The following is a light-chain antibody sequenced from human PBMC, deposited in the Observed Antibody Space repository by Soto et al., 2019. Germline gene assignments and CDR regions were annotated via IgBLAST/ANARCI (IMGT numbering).Light chain of an antibody. CDR3: QQYNKWPLT. CDR2: GAS. Sequence: EIVLTQSPATLSLSPGERATLSCRASQSVSSYLAWYQQKPGQAPRLLMYGASTRATGIPARFSGSGSGTEFTLTISSLQSEDFAVYYCQQYNKWPLTVGGGTKVDIK. J-gene: IGKJ4*01. CDR1: QSVSSY. V-gene: IGKV3-15*01.